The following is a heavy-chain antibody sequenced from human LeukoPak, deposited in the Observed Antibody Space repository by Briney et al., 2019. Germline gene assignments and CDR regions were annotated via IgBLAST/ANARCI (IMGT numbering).Heavy chain of an antibody. CDR2: IYTSGST. D-gene: IGHD4-11*01. Sequence: TSQTLSLTCTVSGGSISSGSYYWSWIRQPAGEGLEWIGRIYTSGSTNYNPSLKSRVTISVDTSKNQFSLKLSSVTAADTAVYYCARAPVGPAVTDYYYYYYYMDVWGKGTTVTVSS. V-gene: IGHV4-61*02. J-gene: IGHJ6*03. CDR1: GGSISSGSYY. CDR3: ARAPVGPAVTDYYYYYYYMDV.